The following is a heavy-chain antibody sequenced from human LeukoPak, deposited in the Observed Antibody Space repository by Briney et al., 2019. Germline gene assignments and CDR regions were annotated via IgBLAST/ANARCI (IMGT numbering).Heavy chain of an antibody. D-gene: IGHD5-12*01. V-gene: IGHV3-48*03. CDR3: ARVGLDRRGYSGYEAFDY. CDR1: GFTFSSYE. Sequence: PGGSLRLSGAASGFTFSSYEMNWVRQAPGKGLEWVSYISSSGSTIYYADSVKGRFTISRDNAKNSLYLQMNSLRAEDTAVYYCARVGLDRRGYSGYEAFDYWGQGTLVTVSS. CDR2: ISSSGSTI. J-gene: IGHJ4*02.